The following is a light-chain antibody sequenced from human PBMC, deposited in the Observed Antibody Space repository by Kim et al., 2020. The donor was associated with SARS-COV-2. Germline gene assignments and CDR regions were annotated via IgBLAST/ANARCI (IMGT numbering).Light chain of an antibody. CDR2: GNN. Sequence: VSISCSGSSSNIGAGYNVHWYQHLPGTAPKVLIYGNNNRPSGVPDRISGSKSGTSASLAITGLQAEDEADYYCQSFDTSLSGPVFGGGTQLTVL. J-gene: IGLJ3*02. CDR1: SSNIGAGYN. CDR3: QSFDTSLSGPV. V-gene: IGLV1-40*01.